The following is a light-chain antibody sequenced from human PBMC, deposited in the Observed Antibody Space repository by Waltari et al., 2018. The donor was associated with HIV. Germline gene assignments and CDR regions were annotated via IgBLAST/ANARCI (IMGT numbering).Light chain of an antibody. CDR3: SSYAGSSMSYA. CDR2: EVS. Sequence: QSALTQPASVSGSPGQSITISCTGTSSDVGTYNLVSWYQQPPGEAPKLILFEVSERPSGVSSRFSGSKSGNTASLTISGLQAEDEADYYCSSYAGSSMSYAFGTGTKVTVL. V-gene: IGLV2-23*02. CDR1: SSDVGTYNL. J-gene: IGLJ1*01.